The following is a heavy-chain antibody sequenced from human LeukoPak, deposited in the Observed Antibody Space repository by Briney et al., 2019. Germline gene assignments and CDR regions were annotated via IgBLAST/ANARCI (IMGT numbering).Heavy chain of an antibody. CDR3: ARGKWGTSTSSYLNY. Sequence: GESLKISCKGSGXSFTNYWIGWVRQMPGKGLEWLGIIYPGDSDTRYSPSFQGQVTISADKSISTAYLQWSSLKASDTAMYYCARGKWGTSTSSYLNYWGQGTLVTVSS. CDR2: IYPGDSDT. J-gene: IGHJ4*02. V-gene: IGHV5-51*01. CDR1: GXSFTNYW. D-gene: IGHD2-2*01.